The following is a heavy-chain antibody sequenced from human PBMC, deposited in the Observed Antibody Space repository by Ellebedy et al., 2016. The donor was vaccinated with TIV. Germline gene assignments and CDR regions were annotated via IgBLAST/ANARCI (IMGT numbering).Heavy chain of an antibody. J-gene: IGHJ4*02. V-gene: IGHV4-59*01. D-gene: IGHD3-10*01. Sequence: SETLSLXXTVSGGSISSYYWSWIRQPPGKGLEWIGYIYYSGSTNYNPSLKSRVTISVDTSKNQFSLKLSSVTAADTAVYYCARGVYYGSGSYYPFDYWGQGTLVTVSS. CDR3: ARGVYYGSGSYYPFDY. CDR1: GGSISSYY. CDR2: IYYSGST.